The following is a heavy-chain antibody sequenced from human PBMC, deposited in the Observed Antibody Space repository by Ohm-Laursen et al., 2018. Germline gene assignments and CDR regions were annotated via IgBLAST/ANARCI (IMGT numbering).Heavy chain of an antibody. CDR2: ISSGSLSI. D-gene: IGHD2-2*01. J-gene: IGHJ5*02. CDR1: GFTFSNFE. CDR3: AKEAIVVVPAAIRGGFDG. V-gene: IGHV3-48*03. Sequence: SLRLSCSASGFTFSNFEMNWVRQAPGKGLEWVSYISSGSLSIYYADSVKGRFTISRDNAKNSLYLQMNSMRAEDTAVYYCAKEAIVVVPAAIRGGFDGWGQGTLVTVSS.